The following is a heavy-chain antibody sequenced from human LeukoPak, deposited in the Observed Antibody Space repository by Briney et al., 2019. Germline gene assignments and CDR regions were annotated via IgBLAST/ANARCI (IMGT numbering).Heavy chain of an antibody. CDR3: ATTSAGSPDYYYYFMDV. Sequence: ASVKVSCKASGYTFTSYDINWVRQATGQGLEWMGLINPTGGSTGYAQKFQGRVTMTRDMSTSTDYMELSRLKSDDTAVYYCATTSAGSPDYYYYFMDVWGKGTTVTISS. CDR2: INPTGGST. D-gene: IGHD6-25*01. J-gene: IGHJ6*03. CDR1: GYTFTSYD. V-gene: IGHV1-46*01.